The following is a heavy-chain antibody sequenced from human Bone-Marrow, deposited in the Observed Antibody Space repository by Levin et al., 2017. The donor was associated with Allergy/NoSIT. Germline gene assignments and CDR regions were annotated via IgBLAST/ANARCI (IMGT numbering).Heavy chain of an antibody. D-gene: IGHD6-13*01. J-gene: IGHJ5*02. V-gene: IGHV3-30*04. CDR2: ISYDGSNK. CDR1: GFTFSSYA. CDR3: ALRIAAAGSP. Sequence: GGSLRLSCAASGFTFSSYAMHWVRQAPGKGLEWVAVISYDGSNKYYADSVKGRFTISRDNSKNTLYLQMNSLRAEDTAVYYCALRIAAAGSPWGQGTLVTVSS.